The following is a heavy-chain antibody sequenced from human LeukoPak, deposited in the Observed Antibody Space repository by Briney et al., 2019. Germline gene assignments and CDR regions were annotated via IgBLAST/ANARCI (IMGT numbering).Heavy chain of an antibody. V-gene: IGHV3-48*01. J-gene: IGHJ3*02. CDR2: ISSSSSTI. CDR3: ARGRRQGTIFGVARNGFDI. CDR1: GFTFSSYS. Sequence: TGGSLRLSCAASGFTFSSYSMNWVRQAPGKGLEWVSYISSSSSTIYYADFVKGRFTISRDNAKNSLYLQMNSLRAEDTAVYYCARGRRQGTIFGVARNGFDIWGQGTMVTVSS. D-gene: IGHD3-3*02.